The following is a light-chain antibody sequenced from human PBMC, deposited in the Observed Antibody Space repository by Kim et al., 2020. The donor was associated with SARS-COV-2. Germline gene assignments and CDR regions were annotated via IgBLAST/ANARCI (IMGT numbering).Light chain of an antibody. V-gene: IGLV6-57*04. CDR3: QSYDSSNLWV. Sequence: NFMLTQPHSVSESPGKTVTISCTRSSGSIASNYVQWYQQRPGSAPTTVIYEDNQRPSGVPDRFSGSIDSSSNSASLTISGLKTEHEADYYCQSYDSSNLWVFGGGTQLTVL. CDR2: EDN. J-gene: IGLJ3*02. CDR1: SGSIASNY.